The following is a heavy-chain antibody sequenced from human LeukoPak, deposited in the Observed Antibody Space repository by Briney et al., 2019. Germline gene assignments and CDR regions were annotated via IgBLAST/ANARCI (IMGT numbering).Heavy chain of an antibody. Sequence: ASVTVSCKASGYTFTSYDINWVRQAPGQGLEWMGWMNPNSGNTDYAQTFQGRVTMTRNTSISTAYMEMSSLRSEDTAVYYCARGDSSGSKPSPGRAYWGQGTLVTVSS. CDR2: MNPNSGNT. CDR3: ARGDSSGSKPSPGRAY. CDR1: GYTFTSYD. D-gene: IGHD6-19*01. J-gene: IGHJ4*02. V-gene: IGHV1-8*01.